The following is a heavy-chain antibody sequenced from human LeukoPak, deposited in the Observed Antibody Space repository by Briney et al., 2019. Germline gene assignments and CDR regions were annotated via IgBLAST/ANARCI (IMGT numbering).Heavy chain of an antibody. CDR1: GFTFGTYW. D-gene: IGHD6-19*01. J-gene: IGHJ4*02. CDR2: IYSGGNT. Sequence: PGGSLRLSCGASGFTFGTYWMHWVRQAPGKGLEWVSAIYSGGNTYYADSVKGRFTISRDNSKNTLFLQMNSLRAEDTAVYYCARGESAVADKALDYWGQGTLVTVSS. V-gene: IGHV3-53*01. CDR3: ARGESAVADKALDY.